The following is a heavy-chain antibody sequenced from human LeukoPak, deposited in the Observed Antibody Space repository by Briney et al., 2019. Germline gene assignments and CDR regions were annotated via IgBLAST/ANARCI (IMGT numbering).Heavy chain of an antibody. D-gene: IGHD2-21*01. CDR2: IIPIFGTA. Sequence: SVKVSCKASGGTFSSYAISWVRQAPGQGLEWMGGIIPIFGTANYAQKFQGRVTITADESTSTAYMELSSLRFEDTAVYYCARGPPSGSYCGGDCYGYWGQGTLVTVSS. J-gene: IGHJ4*02. V-gene: IGHV1-69*13. CDR3: ARGPPSGSYCGGDCYGY. CDR1: GGTFSSYA.